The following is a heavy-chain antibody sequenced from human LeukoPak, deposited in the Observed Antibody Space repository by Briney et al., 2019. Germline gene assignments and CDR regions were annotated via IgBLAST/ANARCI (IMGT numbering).Heavy chain of an antibody. CDR3: AIQQRGTFDY. Sequence: SATLSLTCAVYGGSFSGYYWTWIRQPPGKGLEWIGEINHSGSTHYNPSLKSRVTISIDTSKNRFSLRLTSVTAADTAVYYCAIQQRGTFDYWGQGTLVTVSS. CDR1: GGSFSGYY. CDR2: INHSGST. D-gene: IGHD6-25*01. J-gene: IGHJ4*02. V-gene: IGHV4-34*01.